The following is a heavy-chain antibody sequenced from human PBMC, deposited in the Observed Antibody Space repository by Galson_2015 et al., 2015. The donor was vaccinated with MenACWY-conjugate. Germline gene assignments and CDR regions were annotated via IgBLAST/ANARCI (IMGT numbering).Heavy chain of an antibody. CDR3: ARHPPGGRGLDV. D-gene: IGHD1-26*01. CDR2: ISPGDSNT. Sequence: QSGAEATKSGESLKISCQGSGYSFTTYWIAWVRQMPGRGLEWVGLISPGDSNTRYSPSFQGQVTISADKSISTAYLQWGSLKASDTAMYYCARHPPGGRGLDVWGQGTTVTVSS. CDR1: GYSFTTYW. V-gene: IGHV5-51*01. J-gene: IGHJ6*02.